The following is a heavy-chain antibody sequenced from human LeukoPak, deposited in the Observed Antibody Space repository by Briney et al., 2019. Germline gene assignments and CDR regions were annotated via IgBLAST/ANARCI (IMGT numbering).Heavy chain of an antibody. V-gene: IGHV3-30*18. CDR2: ISYDGSNK. CDR3: AKGWSNIVVVVAAVDY. CDR1: GFTFSSYG. J-gene: IGHJ4*02. Sequence: GGSLRLSCAASGFTFSSYGMHWVRQAPGKGLEWVAVISYDGSNKYYADSVKGRFTISRDNSKNTLYLQVNSLRAEDTAVYYCAKGWSNIVVVVAAVDYWGQGTLVTVSS. D-gene: IGHD2-15*01.